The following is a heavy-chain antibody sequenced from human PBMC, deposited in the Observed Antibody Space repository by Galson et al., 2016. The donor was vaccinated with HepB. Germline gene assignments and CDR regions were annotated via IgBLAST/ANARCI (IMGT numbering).Heavy chain of an antibody. V-gene: IGHV3-7*01. Sequence: LEWVANIKQDGSEKDYVDSVKGRFTISRDNAKNSLYLQMNSLRAEDTAVYYCVREDVGGFDPWGQGTLVTVSS. CDR2: IKQDGSEK. CDR3: VREDVGGFDP. D-gene: IGHD3-16*01. J-gene: IGHJ5*02.